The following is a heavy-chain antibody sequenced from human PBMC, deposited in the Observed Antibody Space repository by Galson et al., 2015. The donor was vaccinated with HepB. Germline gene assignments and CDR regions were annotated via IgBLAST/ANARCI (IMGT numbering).Heavy chain of an antibody. Sequence: SLRLSCAASGFNFSGSAMHWVRQASGRGLEWVGLISTKADTYATRYGASVRGRFTISRDDSKATAFLQMNSLRAEDTAVYYCVRDGHCTTSSCYGNWFDPWGQGTLVTVSS. D-gene: IGHD2-2*01. CDR1: GFNFSGSA. CDR2: ISTKADTYAT. J-gene: IGHJ5*02. CDR3: VRDGHCTTSSCYGNWFDP. V-gene: IGHV3-73*01.